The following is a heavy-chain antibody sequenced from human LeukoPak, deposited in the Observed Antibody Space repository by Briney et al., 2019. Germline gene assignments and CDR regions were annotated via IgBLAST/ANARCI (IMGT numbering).Heavy chain of an antibody. J-gene: IGHJ4*02. CDR3: ARPYYDILTGYPN. D-gene: IGHD3-9*01. CDR2: INPNSGGT. V-gene: IGHV1-2*02. Sequence: ASVKVSCKASGYTFTSYYMHWVRQAPGQGLEWMGWINPNSGGTNYAQKFQGRVTMTRDTSISTAYMELSRLRSDDTAVYYCARPYYDILTGYPNWGQGTLVTVSS. CDR1: GYTFTSYY.